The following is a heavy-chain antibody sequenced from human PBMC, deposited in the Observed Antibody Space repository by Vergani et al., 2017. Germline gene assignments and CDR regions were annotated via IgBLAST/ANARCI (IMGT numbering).Heavy chain of an antibody. CDR1: GFSLNTRGVS. J-gene: IGHJ6*03. V-gene: IGHV2-5*04. CDR2: IYWNDAQ. Sequence: QITLKESGPTLVKPTQTLPLPCTFSGFSLNTRGVSVAWIRQPPGKALDWLAHIYWNDAQHYSPSLNNRVTITKDTSKNQVVLTMTNMDYVDTGTYYGVYSKTECGTTGCFYPFYYYYYMVVWGKGTTVTVSS. D-gene: IGHD1-7*01. CDR3: VYSKTECGTTGCFYPFYYYYYMVV.